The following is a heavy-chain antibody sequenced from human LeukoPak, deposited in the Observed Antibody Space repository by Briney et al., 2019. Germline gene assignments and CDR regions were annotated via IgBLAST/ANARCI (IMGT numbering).Heavy chain of an antibody. D-gene: IGHD1-14*01. J-gene: IGHJ4*02. V-gene: IGHV3-33*01. CDR3: ARHAPHRRSEDYFDY. CDR2: IWYDGSNK. Sequence: GGSLRLSCAASGFTFSSYGMHWVRQAPGKGLEWVAVIWYDGSNKYYADSVKGRFTISRDNSKNTLYLQMNSLRAEDTAVYYCARHAPHRRSEDYFDYWGQGTLVTVSS. CDR1: GFTFSSYG.